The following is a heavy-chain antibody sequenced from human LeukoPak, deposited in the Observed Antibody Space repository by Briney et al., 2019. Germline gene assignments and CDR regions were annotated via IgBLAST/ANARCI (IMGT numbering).Heavy chain of an antibody. J-gene: IGHJ4*02. CDR2: ISWNSGSI. Sequence: GGSLRLSCAASGFTFDDYAMHWVRQAPGKGLEWVSGISWNSGSIGYADSVKGRFTISRDNAKNSLYLQMNSLRAEDTAVYYCAKDRSDNSTWYVGSHWGQGTLVTVSS. CDR3: AKDRSDNSTWYVGSH. V-gene: IGHV3-9*01. CDR1: GFTFDDYA. D-gene: IGHD2/OR15-2a*01.